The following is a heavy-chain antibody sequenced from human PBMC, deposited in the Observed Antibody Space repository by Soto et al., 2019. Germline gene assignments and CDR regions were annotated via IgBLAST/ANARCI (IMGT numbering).Heavy chain of an antibody. Sequence: EVQLVESGGGLVKPGGSLRLSCAASGFTFSNAWMNWVRQAPGKGLEWVGRIKSKTDGGTTDYAAPVKGRFTISRDDSTNTLYLQMNSLKTEDTAVYYCTTVTYYYASSGYYYPQSIDYWGQGTLVTVSS. CDR2: IKSKTDGGTT. D-gene: IGHD3-22*01. J-gene: IGHJ4*02. V-gene: IGHV3-15*07. CDR3: TTVTYYYASSGYYYPQSIDY. CDR1: GFTFSNAW.